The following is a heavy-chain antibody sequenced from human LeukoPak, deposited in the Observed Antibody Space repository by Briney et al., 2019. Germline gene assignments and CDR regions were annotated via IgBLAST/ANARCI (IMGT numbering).Heavy chain of an antibody. CDR2: INPSVGST. Sequence: ASVKVSCKASGYTFTSYYMHWVRQAPGQGLEWMGIINPSVGSTSYAQKLQGRVTMTTDTSTSTAYMELRSLRSDDTAVYYCARDVWYYYDSSGYRFDYWGQGTLVTVSS. CDR1: GYTFTSYY. V-gene: IGHV1-46*01. D-gene: IGHD3-22*01. CDR3: ARDVWYYYDSSGYRFDY. J-gene: IGHJ4*02.